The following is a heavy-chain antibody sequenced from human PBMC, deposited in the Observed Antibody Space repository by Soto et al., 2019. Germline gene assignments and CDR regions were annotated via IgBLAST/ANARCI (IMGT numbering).Heavy chain of an antibody. CDR3: ARDRSHSHEYCDY. CDR2: IYYIGRT. J-gene: IGHJ4*02. Sequence: SETLSLTGAVSGGSINSDAYYWSWIRQPPGKRLEWIGHIYYIGRTYYSPSLESRLTISLDTSKNQFSLRLGSVNASDTAVYYCARDRSHSHEYCDYCGQGTLVTVCS. V-gene: IGHV4-30-4*08. CDR1: GGSINSDAYY. D-gene: IGHD2-15*01.